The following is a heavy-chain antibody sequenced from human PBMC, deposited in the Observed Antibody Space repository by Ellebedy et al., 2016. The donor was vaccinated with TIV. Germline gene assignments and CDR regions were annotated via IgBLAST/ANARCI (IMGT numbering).Heavy chain of an antibody. Sequence: SETLSLXXTVSGGSISSYYWSWIRQPPGKGLEWIGYIYYSGSTNYNPSLKSRVTISVDTSKNQFSLKLSSVTAADTAVYYCARDRYNWNPGAFDIWGQGTMVTVSS. J-gene: IGHJ3*02. CDR3: ARDRYNWNPGAFDI. V-gene: IGHV4-59*13. D-gene: IGHD1-20*01. CDR1: GGSISSYY. CDR2: IYYSGST.